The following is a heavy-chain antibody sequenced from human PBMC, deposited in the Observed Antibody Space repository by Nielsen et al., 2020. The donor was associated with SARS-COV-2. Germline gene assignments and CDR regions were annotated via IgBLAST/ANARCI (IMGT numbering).Heavy chain of an antibody. CDR2: IKQDGSEK. Sequence: GESLKISCEASGFTFSDYWMTWVRQSPGKGLEWVANIKQDGSEKYYMKSVKGRFTISRDNAKNSLYLQMNSLRDEDTAVYYCARDLAAGGAYWGQGTLVTVSS. D-gene: IGHD6-13*01. V-gene: IGHV3-7*01. J-gene: IGHJ4*02. CDR1: GFTFSDYW. CDR3: ARDLAAGGAY.